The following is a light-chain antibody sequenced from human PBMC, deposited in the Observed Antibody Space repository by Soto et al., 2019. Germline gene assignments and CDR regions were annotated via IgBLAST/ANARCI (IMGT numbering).Light chain of an antibody. CDR1: QDSSSY. Sequence: DIQLTQSPSFLSASVGERVTVTCRSSQDSSSYLAWYQQKPGKAPRVLIHGASTLQSGVPPRFGGSGSGTVFTLTISSLQPEDFASYFCQQVHDYPITFGGGTKVDIK. V-gene: IGKV1-9*01. J-gene: IGKJ4*01. CDR3: QQVHDYPIT. CDR2: GAS.